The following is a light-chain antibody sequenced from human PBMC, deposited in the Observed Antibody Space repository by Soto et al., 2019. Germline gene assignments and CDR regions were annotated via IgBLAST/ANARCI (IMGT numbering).Light chain of an antibody. CDR1: QSVSSW. CDR3: QQHSTYPLT. V-gene: IGKV1-5*03. J-gene: IGKJ3*01. CDR2: KVS. Sequence: DIQMTQSPSSLSASVGDRVTITCRASQSVSSWLAWYQQKPGKAPKLLIYKVSNLESGVPSRFSGSGSGTDFTLTINSLQPDDFETYYCQQHSTYPLTFGPGTKVDIK.